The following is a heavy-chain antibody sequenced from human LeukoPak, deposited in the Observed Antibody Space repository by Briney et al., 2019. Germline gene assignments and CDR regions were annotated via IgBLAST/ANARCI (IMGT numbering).Heavy chain of an antibody. Sequence: GASVKVSCKASGGTFSSYAISWVRQGPGQGLEWMGGIIPIFGTANYAQKFQGRVTITADESTSTAYMELSSLRSEDTAVYYCASSSYSSGWYLFDYWGQGTLVTVSS. CDR1: GGTFSSYA. V-gene: IGHV1-69*13. J-gene: IGHJ4*02. D-gene: IGHD6-19*01. CDR2: IIPIFGTA. CDR3: ASSSYSSGWYLFDY.